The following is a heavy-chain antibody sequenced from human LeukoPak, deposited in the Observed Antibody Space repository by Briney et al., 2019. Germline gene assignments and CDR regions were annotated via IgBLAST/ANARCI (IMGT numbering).Heavy chain of an antibody. D-gene: IGHD5-18*01. CDR3: AKARKRGYSYGIDAFDI. V-gene: IGHV3-23*01. Sequence: GGSLRLSCAASGFTFSSYPMSWVRQAPGKGLEWVSAISGSGGSTYYADSVKGRFTISRDNSKNTLYLQMNSLRAEDTAVYYCAKARKRGYSYGIDAFDIWGQGTMVTVSS. CDR2: ISGSGGST. J-gene: IGHJ3*02. CDR1: GFTFSSYP.